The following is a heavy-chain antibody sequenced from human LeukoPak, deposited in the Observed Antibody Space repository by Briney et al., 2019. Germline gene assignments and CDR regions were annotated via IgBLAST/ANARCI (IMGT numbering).Heavy chain of an antibody. V-gene: IGHV3-48*01. CDR3: ARVRGPTVNTMYYDL. CDR2: ISPRSETK. J-gene: IGHJ4*02. Sequence: GGSLRLSSVASGFTFMNHGMIWVRQAPGKGLEWLSYISPRSETKNYADSVKGRFTISRDDAENSVYLHMNSLRAEDTAVYYCARVRGPTVNTMYYDLWGQGTLVTVSS. D-gene: IGHD4-11*01. CDR1: GFTFMNHG.